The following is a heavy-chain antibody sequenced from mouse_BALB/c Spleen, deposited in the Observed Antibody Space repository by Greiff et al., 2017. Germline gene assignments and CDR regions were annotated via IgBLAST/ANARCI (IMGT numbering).Heavy chain of an antibody. J-gene: IGHJ2*01. CDR3: ARRGYDGYPDY. CDR1: GFTFSSYY. V-gene: IGHV5-6-2*01. CDR2: INSNGGST. Sequence: DVQLVESGGGLVKLGGSLKLSCAASGFTFSSYYMSWVRQTPEKRLELVAAINSNGGSTYYPDTVKGRFTISRDNAKNTLYLQMSSLKSEDTALYYCARRGYDGYPDYWGQGTTLTVSS. D-gene: IGHD2-3*01.